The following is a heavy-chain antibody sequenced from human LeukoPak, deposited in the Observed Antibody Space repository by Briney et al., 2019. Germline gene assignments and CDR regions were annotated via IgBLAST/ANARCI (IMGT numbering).Heavy chain of an antibody. CDR3: GRHVQAPSFDP. CDR2: IYYSGST. D-gene: IGHD1-1*01. V-gene: IGHV4-39*01. CDR1: GVSISSDSYY. J-gene: IGHJ5*02. Sequence: SETLSLTCTVSGVSISSDSYYWAWIRQPPGKGLEWIASIYYSGSTYYNPSLKSRVTISVDTSRNQFSLKLTSVTAADTAVYYCGRHVQAPSFDPWGQGTLVTVSS.